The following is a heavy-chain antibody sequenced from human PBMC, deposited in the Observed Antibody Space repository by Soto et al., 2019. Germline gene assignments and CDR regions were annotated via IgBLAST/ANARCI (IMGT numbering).Heavy chain of an antibody. J-gene: IGHJ4*02. CDR3: ARGQKGVAGNLDY. D-gene: IGHD6-19*01. CDR1: GGSISSYY. Sequence: SETLSLTCTVSGGSISSYYWSWIRQPPGKGLEWIGYIYYSGSTNYNPSLKSRVTISVDTSKNQFSLKLSSVTAADTAVYYCARGQKGVAGNLDYWGQGTLVTVSS. V-gene: IGHV4-59*01. CDR2: IYYSGST.